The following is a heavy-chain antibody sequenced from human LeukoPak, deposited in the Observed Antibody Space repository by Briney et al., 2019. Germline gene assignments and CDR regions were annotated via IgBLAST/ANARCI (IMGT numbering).Heavy chain of an antibody. CDR1: GGSISSYY. CDR3: AREGSGHYDFWGGYPPYYGMDV. D-gene: IGHD3-3*01. Sequence: PSETLSLTCTVSGGSISSYYWSWIRQPAGKGLEWVGRIYTSGSTKYNPSLKSRVTMSVDTSKNQFSLKLRSVTAADTAVYYCAREGSGHYDFWGGYPPYYGMDVWGQGTTVTVSS. J-gene: IGHJ6*02. CDR2: IYTSGST. V-gene: IGHV4-4*07.